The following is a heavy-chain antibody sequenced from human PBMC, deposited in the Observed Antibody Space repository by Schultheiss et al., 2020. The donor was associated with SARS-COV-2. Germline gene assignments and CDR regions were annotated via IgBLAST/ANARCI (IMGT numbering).Heavy chain of an antibody. CDR3: ARDTYYYDSSGYYPDAFDI. CDR2: INSDGSST. CDR1: GFTFSSFG. J-gene: IGHJ3*02. Sequence: GGSLRLSCAASGFTFSSFGMHWVRQAPGKGLVWVSRINSDGSSTSYADSVKGRFTISRDNAKNTLYLQMNSLRVEDTAVYYCARDTYYYDSSGYYPDAFDIWGQGTTVTVSS. V-gene: IGHV3-74*01. D-gene: IGHD3-22*01.